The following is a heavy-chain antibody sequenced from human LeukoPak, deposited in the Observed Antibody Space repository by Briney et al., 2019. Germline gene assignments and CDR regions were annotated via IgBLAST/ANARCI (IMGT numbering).Heavy chain of an antibody. Sequence: GGSLRLSCAASGFTFSSYAMSWVRQAPGKGLEWVSAISGSGGSTYYADSVKGRFTISRDNSKNTLYLQMNSLRAEDTAVYYCARGGTVTTGNDAFDIWGQGTMVTVSS. CDR1: GFTFSSYA. J-gene: IGHJ3*02. CDR3: ARGGTVTTGNDAFDI. CDR2: ISGSGGST. D-gene: IGHD4-17*01. V-gene: IGHV3-23*01.